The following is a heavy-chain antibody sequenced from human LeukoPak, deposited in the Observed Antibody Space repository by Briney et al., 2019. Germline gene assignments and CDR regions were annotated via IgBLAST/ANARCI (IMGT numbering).Heavy chain of an antibody. CDR3: ARLSGEIIVVGAGIDS. D-gene: IGHD2-15*01. V-gene: IGHV4-4*07. J-gene: IGHJ4*02. Sequence: SETLSLTCTVSGASISSYYWSWIRQPAGKGLEWIGRVYFSGSTNYNPSLKSRATMSVDTSKNLFSLKLSSVTAADTAVYYCARLSGEIIVVGAGIDSWGQGTLVTVSS. CDR2: VYFSGST. CDR1: GASISSYY.